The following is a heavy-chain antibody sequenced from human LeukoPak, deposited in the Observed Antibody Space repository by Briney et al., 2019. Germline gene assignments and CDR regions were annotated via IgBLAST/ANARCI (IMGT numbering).Heavy chain of an antibody. D-gene: IGHD6-6*01. CDR1: GGTFSSYA. Sequence: ASVKVSCKASGGTFSSYAISWVRQAPGQGVEWMGGIIPIFGTANYAQKFQGRVTITTDESTSTAYMELSSLRSEDTAVYYCARGFSGSSSHFDYWGQGTLVTVSS. CDR3: ARGFSGSSSHFDY. J-gene: IGHJ4*02. V-gene: IGHV1-69*05. CDR2: IIPIFGTA.